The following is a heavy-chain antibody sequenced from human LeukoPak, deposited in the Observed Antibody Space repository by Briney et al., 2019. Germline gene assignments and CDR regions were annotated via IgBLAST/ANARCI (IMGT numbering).Heavy chain of an antibody. CDR1: GGSINSYY. Sequence: PSETLSLTCSVSGGSINSYYWSWIRQPPGKGLEWIGYVYYSGSTKYNPSLKSRVTISVDTSKNQFSLKLSSVTAADTAVYYCARHSAILTGYPFDYWGQGTLVTVSS. CDR3: ARHSAILTGYPFDY. V-gene: IGHV4-59*08. CDR2: VYYSGST. D-gene: IGHD3-9*01. J-gene: IGHJ4*02.